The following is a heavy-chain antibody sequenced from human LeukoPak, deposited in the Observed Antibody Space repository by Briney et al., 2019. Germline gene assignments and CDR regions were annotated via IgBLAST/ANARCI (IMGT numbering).Heavy chain of an antibody. D-gene: IGHD1/OR15-1a*01. CDR2: INHSGST. CDR1: GGSFSGYY. J-gene: IGHJ4*02. CDR3: ARQQPYLISLGGFDY. Sequence: PSETLSLTCAVYGGSFSGYYWSWIRQPPGKGLEWIGEINHSGSTNYNPSLKSRVTISVDTSKNQFSLKLSSVTAADTAVYYCARQQPYLISLGGFDYWGQGTLVTVSS. V-gene: IGHV4-34*01.